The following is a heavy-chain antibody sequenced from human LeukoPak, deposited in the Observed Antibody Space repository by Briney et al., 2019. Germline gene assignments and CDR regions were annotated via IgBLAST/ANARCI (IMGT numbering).Heavy chain of an antibody. CDR1: GYTFTSYD. J-gene: IGHJ4*02. Sequence: ASVKVSCKASGYTFTSYDINWVRQATGQGLGWMGWINPNSGGTNYAQKFQGRVTMTRDTSISTAYMELSRLRSDDTAVYYCAGYSYGHYWGQGTLVTVSS. D-gene: IGHD5-18*01. V-gene: IGHV1-2*02. CDR2: INPNSGGT. CDR3: AGYSYGHY.